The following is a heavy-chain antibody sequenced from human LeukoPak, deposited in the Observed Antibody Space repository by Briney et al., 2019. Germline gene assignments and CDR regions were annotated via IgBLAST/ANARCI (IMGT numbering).Heavy chain of an antibody. CDR2: IKKDGSEK. J-gene: IGHJ4*02. V-gene: IGHV3-7*01. Sequence: GGSLRLSCAASGFTFSSYWMSWVRQAPXXXXEWVANIKKDGSEKYYVDSVKGRFTISRDNAKNSLYLQMNSLRAEDTAVYYCARDWGLVGATTNYFDYWGQGTLVTVSS. D-gene: IGHD1-26*01. CDR3: ARDWGLVGATTNYFDY. CDR1: GFTFSSYW.